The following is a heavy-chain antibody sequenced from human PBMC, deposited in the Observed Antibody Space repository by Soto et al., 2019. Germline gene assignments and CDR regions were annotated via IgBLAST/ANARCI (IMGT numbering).Heavy chain of an antibody. CDR1: GFTFSDYY. CDR3: ARDGDKYCSAGRCYSGYYYYAMDV. Sequence: GGSLRLSCAASGFTFSDYYMSWIRQAPGKGLEWVSYIDSSSSYIKYADSVKGRFTISRDNAKNSLYLQMNSLRAEDTAVYYCARDGDKYCSAGRCYSGYYYYAMDVWGRGTTGTVSS. CDR2: IDSSSSYI. V-gene: IGHV3-11*06. D-gene: IGHD2-15*01. J-gene: IGHJ6*02.